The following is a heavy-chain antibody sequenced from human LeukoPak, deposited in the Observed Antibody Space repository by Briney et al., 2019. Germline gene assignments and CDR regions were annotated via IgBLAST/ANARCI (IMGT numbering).Heavy chain of an antibody. J-gene: IGHJ6*02. V-gene: IGHV4-31*03. CDR1: GGSISSGGYY. CDR2: IYYSGST. Sequence: PSETLSLTCTVSGGSISSGGYYWSWIRQHPGKGLEWIGYIYYSGSTYYNPSLKSRVTISVDTSKNQFSLKLSSVTAADTAVYYCAREWGISYGMDVWGQGTTVTVSS. CDR3: AREWGISYGMDV. D-gene: IGHD7-27*01.